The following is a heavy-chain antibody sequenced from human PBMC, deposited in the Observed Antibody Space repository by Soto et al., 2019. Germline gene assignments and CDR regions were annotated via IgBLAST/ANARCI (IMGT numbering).Heavy chain of an antibody. CDR2: IYYSGNT. V-gene: IGHV4-39*07. CDR3: AREGLRNFDY. CDR1: GDSINSDKYY. Sequence: SETLSLTCSVSGDSINSDKYYWGWIRQPPGKGLEWIGRIYYSGNTNYNPSLKSRVTISVDKSKNEFSLKLSSVTAADTAVYYCAREGLRNFDYWGQGTLVTFSS. D-gene: IGHD4-17*01. J-gene: IGHJ4*02.